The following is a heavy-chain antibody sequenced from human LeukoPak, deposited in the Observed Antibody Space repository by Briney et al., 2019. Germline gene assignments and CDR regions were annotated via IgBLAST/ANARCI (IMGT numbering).Heavy chain of an antibody. Sequence: SETLSLTCAVYGGSFSGYYWSWIRQPPGKGLEWIGEIDHSGSTNYNPSLKSRVTISVDTSKNQFSLKLSSVTAADTAVYYCARARKYSGSYFPSDWGQGTLVTVSS. CDR3: ARARKYSGSYFPSD. CDR2: IDHSGST. CDR1: GGSFSGYY. V-gene: IGHV4-34*01. J-gene: IGHJ4*02. D-gene: IGHD1-26*01.